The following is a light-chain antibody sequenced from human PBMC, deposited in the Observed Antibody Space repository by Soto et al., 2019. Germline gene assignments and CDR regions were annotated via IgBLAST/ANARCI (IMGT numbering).Light chain of an antibody. V-gene: IGKV3-20*01. J-gene: IGKJ1*01. CDR3: QEYGSSLPWT. CDR2: GAS. CDR1: QSISSRY. Sequence: EFVLTQSPGTLSLSPGERATLSCRASQSISSRYLAWYQQKPGQAPRLLIYGASSRATGIPDRFSGSGSGTDFTLTISRLEPEDFAVYYCQEYGSSLPWTFGQGTKVDIK.